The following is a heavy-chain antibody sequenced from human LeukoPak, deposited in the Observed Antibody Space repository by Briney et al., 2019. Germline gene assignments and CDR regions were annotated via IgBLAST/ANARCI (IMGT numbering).Heavy chain of an antibody. CDR2: IYHSGST. V-gene: IGHV4-4*02. J-gene: IGHJ3*02. D-gene: IGHD3-22*01. CDR3: ARSHYDSSGYYLGDAFDI. Sequence: SGTLSLTCAVSGGSISSSNWWSWVRQPPGKGLEWIGEIYHSGSTNYNPSLKSRVTISVDTSKNQFSLKLSSVTAADTAVYYCARSHYDSSGYYLGDAFDIWGQGTMVTVSS. CDR1: GGSISSSNW.